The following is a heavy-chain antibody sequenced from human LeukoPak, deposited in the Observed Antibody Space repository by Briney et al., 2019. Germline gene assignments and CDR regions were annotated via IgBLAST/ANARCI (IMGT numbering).Heavy chain of an antibody. CDR1: GFTFMSST. Sequence: ASVKVSCKASGFTFMSSTMQWVRQARGQRLEWIGWIVVGGGNTNYAQKFRERVTITSDMSTSTAYMELSSLRSEDTAVYYCAAEFDYGSGSYPLDYWGRGTLVTVSS. V-gene: IGHV1-58*02. D-gene: IGHD3-10*01. CDR2: IVVGGGNT. J-gene: IGHJ4*02. CDR3: AAEFDYGSGSYPLDY.